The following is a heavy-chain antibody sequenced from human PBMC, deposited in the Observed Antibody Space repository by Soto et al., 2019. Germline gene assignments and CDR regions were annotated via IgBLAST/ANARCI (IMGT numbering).Heavy chain of an antibody. CDR1: GGSVNSAGYS. Sequence: PSETLSLTCAVSGGSVNSAGYSWSWIRQPPGKGLEWIGYIYHTGSTYYNPSLKSRVTISLDRSNNHFSLELSSVTAADTAVYYCARVPIYYDSSGYYHYGTFDIWCQGTMVTVSS. CDR2: IYHTGST. D-gene: IGHD3-22*01. J-gene: IGHJ3*02. CDR3: ARVPIYYDSSGYYHYGTFDI. V-gene: IGHV4-30-2*01.